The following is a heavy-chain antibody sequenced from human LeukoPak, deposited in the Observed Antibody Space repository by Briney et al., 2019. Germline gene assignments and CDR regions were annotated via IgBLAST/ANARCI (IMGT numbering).Heavy chain of an antibody. CDR1: GGSISSYY. J-gene: IGHJ4*02. CDR2: IYYSGST. CDR3: ARVDGYNYPIDY. Sequence: SETLSLTCTVSGGSISSYYWSWIRQPPGKGLEWIGYIYYSGSTNYNPSLKSRVTISVDTSKNQFSLKLSSVTAADTAVYYCARVDGYNYPIDYWGQGTLVTVPS. V-gene: IGHV4-59*01. D-gene: IGHD5-24*01.